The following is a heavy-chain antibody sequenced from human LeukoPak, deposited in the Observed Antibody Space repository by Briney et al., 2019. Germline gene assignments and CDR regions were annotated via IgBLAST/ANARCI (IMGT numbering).Heavy chain of an antibody. CDR3: AGGRGYYGSGSYLPFDY. V-gene: IGHV3-23*01. J-gene: IGHJ4*02. CDR1: GFTFSSYA. CDR2: ISVSGGST. D-gene: IGHD3-10*01. Sequence: GGSLRLSCAASGFTFSSYAMSWVRQAPGKGLEWVSGISVSGGSTYYADSVKGRFTISRDNSENTLYLQMNSLRAEDTAVYYCAGGRGYYGSGSYLPFDYWGQGTLVTVPS.